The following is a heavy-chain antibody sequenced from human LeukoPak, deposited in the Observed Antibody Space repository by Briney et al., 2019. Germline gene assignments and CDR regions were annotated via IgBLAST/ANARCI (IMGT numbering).Heavy chain of an antibody. CDR3: AKDRDYGDYYFDY. CDR1: GFTFSSYA. Sequence: PGRSLRLSCAASGFTFSSYAMSWVSQAPGKGMEWVSTISGSGDSTYYADSVKGRFTISRDYSKNTLYLQMNSLRAEDTAVYYCAKDRDYGDYYFDYWGLGTLVTVSS. CDR2: ISGSGDST. V-gene: IGHV3-23*01. D-gene: IGHD4-17*01. J-gene: IGHJ4*02.